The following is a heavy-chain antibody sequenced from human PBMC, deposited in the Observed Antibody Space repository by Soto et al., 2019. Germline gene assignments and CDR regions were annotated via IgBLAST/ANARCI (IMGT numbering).Heavy chain of an antibody. D-gene: IGHD2-21*01. CDR3: ARVGSSNSFDH. J-gene: IGHJ5*02. CDR2: IYYTGNT. Sequence: WETLSLTCTVSGASISPFYWSWIRQPPGKGLEWIGYIYYTGNTNFNPSLKSRVTISADTSKNQFSLKLSSVTTTDTAVYFCARVGSSNSFDHWGQGTQVPVSS. CDR1: GASISPFY. V-gene: IGHV4-59*01.